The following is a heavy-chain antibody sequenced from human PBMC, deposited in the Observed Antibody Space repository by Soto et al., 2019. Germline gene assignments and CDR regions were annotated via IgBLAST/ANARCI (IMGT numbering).Heavy chain of an antibody. CDR2: ISGRGGRT. D-gene: IGHD6-6*01. CDR3: ARGPYSASSEWFDP. V-gene: IGHV3-23*01. CDR1: GFTFSSYA. J-gene: IGHJ5*02. Sequence: EVQVLESGGGLGQPGGSLRLSCAASGFTFSSYAMAWVRQAPGKGLEWVSSISGRGGRTYYADSVKGRFTISRANYKNTLSLQMNRLRAEDTALYYCARGPYSASSEWFDPWGQGTLVTVSS.